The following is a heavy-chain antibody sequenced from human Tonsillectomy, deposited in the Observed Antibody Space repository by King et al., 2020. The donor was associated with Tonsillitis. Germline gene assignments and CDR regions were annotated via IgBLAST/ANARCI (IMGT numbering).Heavy chain of an antibody. Sequence: VQLQESGPGLVKPSETLSLTCTVSGGSISSYYWSWIRQPPGKGLEWIGYISYSGYTNYNPSLKSRVTISVDTSKNQFSLKVSTVTAADTAVYYCARGLPAAILEAFDIWGQGTMVTVSS. D-gene: IGHD2-2*02. CDR1: GGSISSYY. CDR2: ISYSGYT. V-gene: IGHV4-59*01. CDR3: ARGLPAAILEAFDI. J-gene: IGHJ3*02.